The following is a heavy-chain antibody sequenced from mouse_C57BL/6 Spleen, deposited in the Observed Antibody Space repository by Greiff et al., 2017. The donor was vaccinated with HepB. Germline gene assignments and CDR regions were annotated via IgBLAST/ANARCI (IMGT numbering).Heavy chain of an antibody. CDR3: ARGDSSGYGFAY. D-gene: IGHD3-2*02. V-gene: IGHV3-1*01. CDR2: ISYSGST. CDR1: GYSITSGYD. Sequence: DVHLVESGPGMVKPSQSLSLTCTVTGYSITSGYDWHWIRHFPGNKLEWMGYISYSGSTNYNPSLKSRISITHDTSKNHFFLKLNSVTTEDTATYYCARGDSSGYGFAYWGQGTLVTVSA. J-gene: IGHJ3*01.